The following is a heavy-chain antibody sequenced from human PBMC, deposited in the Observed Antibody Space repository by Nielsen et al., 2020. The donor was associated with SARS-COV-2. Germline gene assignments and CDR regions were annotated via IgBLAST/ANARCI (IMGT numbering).Heavy chain of an antibody. J-gene: IGHJ6*02. Sequence: GESLKISCAASGFTFSSYWMSWVRPAPGKGLEGVANIKQDGSEKYYMDSVKGRFTISRDNAKNSLYLQMNSLRAEDTAVYYCARVSVDLWSVPYGMDVWGQGTTVTVSS. CDR1: GFTFSSYW. CDR2: IKQDGSEK. CDR3: ARVSVDLWSVPYGMDV. V-gene: IGHV3-7*03. D-gene: IGHD3-3*01.